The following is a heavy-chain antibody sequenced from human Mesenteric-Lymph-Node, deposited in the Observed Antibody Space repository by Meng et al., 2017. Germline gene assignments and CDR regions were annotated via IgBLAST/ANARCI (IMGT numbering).Heavy chain of an antibody. CDR1: GHTFTNYG. J-gene: IGHJ4*02. D-gene: IGHD1-26*01. Sequence: QAQLVQSGGEVKKPGASVKGSCKASGHTFTNYGITWVRQAPGQGLEWMGWINAYNGDTNYAQTLQGRVTMTTDTSTSTAYMELRSLRSDDTAVYYCARVEVGITSGDYWGQGTLVTVSS. CDR2: INAYNGDT. V-gene: IGHV1-18*01. CDR3: ARVEVGITSGDY.